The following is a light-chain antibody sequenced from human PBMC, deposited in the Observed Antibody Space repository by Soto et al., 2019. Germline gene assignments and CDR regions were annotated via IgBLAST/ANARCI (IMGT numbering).Light chain of an antibody. CDR2: GAS. J-gene: IGKJ4*01. CDR3: QQYNNWRLT. V-gene: IGKV3-15*01. Sequence: EIVMMQSPAPLSVSPGERATLSCRASQSVSSNLAWYQQKPSQAPRLLIYGASTRATGIPARFSGSGSGTEFTLTIRSLQSADFAVYYCQQYNNWRLTFGGGTQVEIK. CDR1: QSVSSN.